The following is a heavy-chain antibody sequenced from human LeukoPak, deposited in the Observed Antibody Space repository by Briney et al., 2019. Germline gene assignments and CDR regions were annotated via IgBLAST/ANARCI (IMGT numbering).Heavy chain of an antibody. V-gene: IGHV3-23*01. Sequence: GGSLRLSCAASGFTFNSYGMHWVRQAPGKGLEWVSAISGSGGSTYYADSVKGRFTISRDNSKNTLYLQMNSLRAEDTAVYYCAKDRNPDNYDFWSGYYTGGYNWFDPWGQGTLVTVSS. CDR2: ISGSGGST. CDR1: GFTFNSYG. D-gene: IGHD3-3*01. CDR3: AKDRNPDNYDFWSGYYTGGYNWFDP. J-gene: IGHJ5*02.